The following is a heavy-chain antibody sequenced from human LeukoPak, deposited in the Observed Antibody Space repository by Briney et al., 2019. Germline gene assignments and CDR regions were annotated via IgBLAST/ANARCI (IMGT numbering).Heavy chain of an antibody. J-gene: IGHJ4*02. CDR2: ISSSGSTI. CDR3: AREDPRGSGFDY. CDR1: GFSFTSYS. D-gene: IGHD2-15*01. V-gene: IGHV3-48*04. Sequence: GGSLRLSCAASGFSFTSYSINWVRQAPGKGLEWVSYISSSGSTIYYADSVKGRFTISRDNAKNSLYLQMNSLRAEDTAVYYCAREDPRGSGFDYWGQGTLVTVSS.